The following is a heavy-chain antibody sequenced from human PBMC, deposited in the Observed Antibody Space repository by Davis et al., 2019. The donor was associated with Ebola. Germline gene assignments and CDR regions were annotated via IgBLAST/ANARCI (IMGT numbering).Heavy chain of an antibody. CDR1: GFTFSNYY. CDR3: ARGGRWLQNGFDP. V-gene: IGHV3-74*01. CDR2: INSDGSST. J-gene: IGHJ5*02. D-gene: IGHD5-24*01. Sequence: GESLKISCAASGFTFSNYYMHWVRQAPGKGLVWVSRINSDGSSTSYADSVKGRFTISRDNAKNTLYLQMNSLRAEDTAVYYCARGGRWLQNGFDPWGQGTLVTVSS.